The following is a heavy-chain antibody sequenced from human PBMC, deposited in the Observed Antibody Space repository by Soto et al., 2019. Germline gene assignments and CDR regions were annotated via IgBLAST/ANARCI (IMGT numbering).Heavy chain of an antibody. CDR1: GGTFSSYS. Sequence: SVKVSCKTSGGTFSSYSINWVRQAPGQGLEWMGRVIPMFGTTDYAQRFQGRVTFTADESTSTASMEVTNLTFEDTAVYYCARAVVLSFTRFYDMDVWGQGTTVTVS. CDR3: ARAVVLSFTRFYDMDV. V-gene: IGHV1-69*15. CDR2: VIPMFGTT. D-gene: IGHD2-2*01. J-gene: IGHJ6*02.